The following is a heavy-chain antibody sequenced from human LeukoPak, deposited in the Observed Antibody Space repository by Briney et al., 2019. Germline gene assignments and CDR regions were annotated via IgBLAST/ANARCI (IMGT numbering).Heavy chain of an antibody. Sequence: SETLSLTCAVYGGSFSGYYWSWIRQPPGKGLEWIGEINHSGSTNYNPSLKSRVTISVDTSKNQFSLKLSSVTAADTAVHYCARGGPNYYDSSGYYPTSFDYWGQGTLVTVSS. D-gene: IGHD3-22*01. CDR3: ARGGPNYYDSSGYYPTSFDY. V-gene: IGHV4-34*01. CDR1: GGSFSGYY. J-gene: IGHJ4*02. CDR2: INHSGST.